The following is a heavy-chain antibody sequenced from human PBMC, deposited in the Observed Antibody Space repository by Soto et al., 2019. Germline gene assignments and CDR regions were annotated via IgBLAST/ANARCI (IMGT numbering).Heavy chain of an antibody. CDR3: GAGPGGGGY. V-gene: IGHV3-53*01. Sequence: EVQLVESGGGLIQPGGSLRLSCAVSGFTVSNNYMSWVRQAPGKGLEGVSVIYSGGYTAYGDSVKGRFTISRDNSKNNLYLKKKGPRAYDRPFYSWGAGPGGGGYWGQGTLVTVSS. J-gene: IGHJ4*02. CDR2: IYSGGYT. D-gene: IGHD3-10*01. CDR1: GFTVSNNY.